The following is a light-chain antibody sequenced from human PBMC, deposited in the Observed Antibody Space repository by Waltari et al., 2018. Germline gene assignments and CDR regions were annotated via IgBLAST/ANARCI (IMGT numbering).Light chain of an antibody. CDR3: QQYGSSPRT. V-gene: IGKV3-20*01. J-gene: IGKJ1*01. CDR2: GAS. CDR1: QSVSSSY. Sequence: GERATLSCRASQSVSSSYLAWYQQKPGQAPRLLIYGASSRATGIPDRFSGSGSGTDFTLTISRLEPEDFAVYYCQQYGSSPRTFGQGTKVEIK.